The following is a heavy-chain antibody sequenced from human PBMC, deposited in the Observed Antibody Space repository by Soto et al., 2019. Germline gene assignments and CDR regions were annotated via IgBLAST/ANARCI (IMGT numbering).Heavy chain of an antibody. Sequence: SETLSLTCTVSGGSISSYYWSWIRQPPGKGLEWVGYIYYTGNTNYNPSLKSRVTISVDTSKNQFSLKLSSVTAADTAVYYCARLTTVVAGDAFDIWGQGTMVTVS. J-gene: IGHJ3*02. CDR1: GGSISSYY. CDR2: IYYTGNT. CDR3: ARLTTVVAGDAFDI. V-gene: IGHV4-59*01. D-gene: IGHD4-17*01.